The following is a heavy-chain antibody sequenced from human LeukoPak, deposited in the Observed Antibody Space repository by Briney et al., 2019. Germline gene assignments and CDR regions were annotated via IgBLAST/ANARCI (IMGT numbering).Heavy chain of an antibody. D-gene: IGHD3-22*01. Sequence: PGGSLRLSCAASGFTFSSYGMSWVRQAPGKGLEWVSAISGSGGSTYYADSVKGRFTISRDNSKNTLYLQMNSLRAEDTAVYYCAKDLRRGYYYDSSGSPGGFDYWGQETLVTVSS. CDR1: GFTFSSYG. J-gene: IGHJ4*02. V-gene: IGHV3-23*01. CDR3: AKDLRRGYYYDSSGSPGGFDY. CDR2: ISGSGGST.